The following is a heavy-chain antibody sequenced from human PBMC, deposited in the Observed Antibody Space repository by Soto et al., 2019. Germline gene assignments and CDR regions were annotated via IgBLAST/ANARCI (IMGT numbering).Heavy chain of an antibody. J-gene: IGHJ5*02. CDR2: IYYSGST. V-gene: IGHV4-59*01. CDR3: AREVQRPGWFDP. Sequence: QVQLQESGPGLVKPSETLSLTCTVSGGSISSYYWSWIRQPPGKGLEWIGYIYYSGSTNYNPSLKSRVTISVDTSKNQFSLKLSSVTAADTAVYYCAREVQRPGWFDPWGQGTLVTVSS. CDR1: GGSISSYY. D-gene: IGHD1-1*01.